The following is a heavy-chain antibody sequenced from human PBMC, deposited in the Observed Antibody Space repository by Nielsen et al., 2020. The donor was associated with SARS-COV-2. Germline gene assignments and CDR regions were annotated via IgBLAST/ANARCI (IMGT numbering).Heavy chain of an antibody. CDR1: GFTFKNYA. CDR3: AREDSDMARGGLIDY. V-gene: IGHV3-64*01. CDR2: VSSNGDDT. D-gene: IGHD5-18*01. J-gene: IGHJ4*02. Sequence: GESLKISCAASGFTFKNYAMHWVRQAPGKGLESVSAVSSNGDDTYYANSVKGRFTISRDNSKNTLYLQMGSVRAEDMAVYYCAREDSDMARGGLIDYWGQGTLVTVSS.